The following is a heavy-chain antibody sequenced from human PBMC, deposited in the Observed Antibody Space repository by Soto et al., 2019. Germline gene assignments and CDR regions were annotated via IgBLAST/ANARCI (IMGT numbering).Heavy chain of an antibody. CDR2: MNPNSGNT. J-gene: IGHJ2*01. CDR3: AREITAYWYFDL. V-gene: IGHV1-8*01. Sequence: QVQLVQSGAEVKKPGASVKVSCKASGYTFTSYDINWVRQATGQGLEWMGWMNPNSGNTGYAQKFQGRVTMTRNTSLSTAYMELSSLRSEDTAVYYGAREITAYWYFDLWGRGALVTVSS. CDR1: GYTFTSYD. D-gene: IGHD3-16*01.